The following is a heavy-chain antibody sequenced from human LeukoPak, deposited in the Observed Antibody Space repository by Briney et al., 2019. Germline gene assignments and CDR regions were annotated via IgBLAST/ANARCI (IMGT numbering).Heavy chain of an antibody. V-gene: IGHV3-7*01. Sequence: GGSLRLSCAGSGFNFSTYWMNWVRQAPGKGLEWVAIIKQDGSEKYYVDSVKGRFTISRDNTMNSVYLQMNSLRAEDTAAYYCASAWFGDPPSDYWGQGTQVTVSS. CDR1: GFNFSTYW. J-gene: IGHJ4*02. CDR2: IKQDGSEK. CDR3: ASAWFGDPPSDY. D-gene: IGHD3-10*01.